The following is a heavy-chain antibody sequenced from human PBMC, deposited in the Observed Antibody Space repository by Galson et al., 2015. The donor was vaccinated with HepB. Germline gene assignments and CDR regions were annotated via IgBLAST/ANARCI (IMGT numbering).Heavy chain of an antibody. CDR1: GGSISSYY. Sequence: LTCTVSGGSISSYYWSWIRQPPGKGLEWIGYIYYSGSTNYNPSLKSRVTISVDTSKNQFSLKLSSVAAADTAVYYCARARIILEWPIGWFDPWGQGTLVTVSS. CDR2: IYYSGST. D-gene: IGHD3-3*01. CDR3: ARARIILEWPIGWFDP. J-gene: IGHJ5*02. V-gene: IGHV4-59*01.